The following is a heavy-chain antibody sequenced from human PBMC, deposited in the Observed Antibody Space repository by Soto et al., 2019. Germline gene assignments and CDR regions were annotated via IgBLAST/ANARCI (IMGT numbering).Heavy chain of an antibody. D-gene: IGHD3-10*01. Sequence: QVQLVESGGGLVKPGGSLRLSCTASGFTFTDHFMTWIRQAPGKGLEWVSYINSGGCNIYYARSVRGRFTISRDNAKNSVYLQMSSLRAEDTAIYYCARDIRGANWGQGTLVIVSS. J-gene: IGHJ4*02. CDR2: INSGGCNI. CDR3: ARDIRGAN. V-gene: IGHV3-11*01. CDR1: GFTFTDHF.